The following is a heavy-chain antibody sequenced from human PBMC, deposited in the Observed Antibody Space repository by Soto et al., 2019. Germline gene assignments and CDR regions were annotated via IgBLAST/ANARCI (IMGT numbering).Heavy chain of an antibody. V-gene: IGHV4-39*01. D-gene: IGHD3-3*01. CDR3: ARHSYYDFWSGYYRKDYYGMDV. Sequence: PSETLSLTCTVSDGSISSSSYYWGWIRQPPGKGLEWIGSIYYSGSTYYNPSLKSRVTISVDTSKNQFSLKLSSVTAADTAVYYCARHSYYDFWSGYYRKDYYGMDVWGQGTTVTVSS. CDR2: IYYSGST. J-gene: IGHJ6*02. CDR1: DGSISSSSYY.